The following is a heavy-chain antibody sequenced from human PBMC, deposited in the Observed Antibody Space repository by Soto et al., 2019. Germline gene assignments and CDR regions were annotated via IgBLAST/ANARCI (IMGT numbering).Heavy chain of an antibody. CDR2: ISYDGSNK. D-gene: IGHD4-17*01. CDR3: ASHYGDYHTYFQH. V-gene: IGHV3-30-3*01. Sequence: QVQLVESGGGVVQPGRSLRLSCAASGFTFSSYAMHWVRQAPGKGLEWVAVISYDGSNKYYADSVKGRFTISRDNXKNTLYLQMNSLRAEDTAVYYCASHYGDYHTYFQHWGQGTLVTVSS. CDR1: GFTFSSYA. J-gene: IGHJ1*01.